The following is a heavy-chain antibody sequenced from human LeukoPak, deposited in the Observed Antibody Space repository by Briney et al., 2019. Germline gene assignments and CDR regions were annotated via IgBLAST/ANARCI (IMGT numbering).Heavy chain of an antibody. CDR1: GFTFSSYW. V-gene: IGHV3-74*01. CDR3: ARGIAAPGRDY. CDR2: INSDGSST. Sequence: PGGSLRLSCAASGFTFSSYWMHWVRQAPGKGLVWVSRINSDGSSTSYADSVKGRFSISRDNAKNTLYLQMNSLRAEDTAVYYCARGIAAPGRDYWGQGTLVTVSS. D-gene: IGHD6-13*01. J-gene: IGHJ4*02.